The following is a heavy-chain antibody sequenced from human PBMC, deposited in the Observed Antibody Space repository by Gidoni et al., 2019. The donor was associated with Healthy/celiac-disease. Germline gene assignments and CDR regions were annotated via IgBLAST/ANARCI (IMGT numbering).Heavy chain of an antibody. Sequence: QVQLVQSGAEVKKPGASVKVSCKASGYTFTSYDINWVRQATGQGLEWMGWMNPNSGNTGYAQKFQGRVTMTRNTSKSTVYMELSSLRSEDTAVYYCARGDIVVVPAAPAVYYGMDVWGQGTTVTVSS. D-gene: IGHD2-2*01. V-gene: IGHV1-8*01. CDR3: ARGDIVVVPAAPAVYYGMDV. J-gene: IGHJ6*02. CDR2: MNPNSGNT. CDR1: GYTFTSYD.